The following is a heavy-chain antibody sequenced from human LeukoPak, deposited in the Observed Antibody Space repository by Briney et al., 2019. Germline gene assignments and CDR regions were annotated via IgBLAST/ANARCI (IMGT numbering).Heavy chain of an antibody. J-gene: IGHJ6*02. Sequence: PGGSLRLSCAASGFTFSSYAMSWVRQAPGKGLEWVSAISGSGGSTYYADSVKGRFTISRDNSKNTLYLQMNSLRAEDTAVYYCAKDSRYCSSTSCYRDYYYYGMDVWGQGTTVTVSS. CDR3: AKDSRYCSSTSCYRDYYYYGMDV. CDR2: ISGSGGST. V-gene: IGHV3-23*01. CDR1: GFTFSSYA. D-gene: IGHD2-2*01.